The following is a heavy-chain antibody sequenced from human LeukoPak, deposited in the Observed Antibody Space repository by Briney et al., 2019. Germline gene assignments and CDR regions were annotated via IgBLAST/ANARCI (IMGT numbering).Heavy chain of an antibody. CDR1: GGSFSGYY. CDR2: INHSGST. J-gene: IGHJ4*02. CDR3: ARAIAAAPAGGNYFDY. Sequence: SETLSLTCAVYGGSFSGYYWSWIRQPPGKGLEWIGEINHSGSTNYNPSLKSRVTISVDKSKNQFSLKLSSVTAADTAVYYCARAIAAAPAGGNYFDYWGQGTLVTVSS. V-gene: IGHV4-34*01. D-gene: IGHD6-13*01.